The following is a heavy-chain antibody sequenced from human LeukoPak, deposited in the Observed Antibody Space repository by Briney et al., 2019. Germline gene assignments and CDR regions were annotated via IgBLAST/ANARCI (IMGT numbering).Heavy chain of an antibody. CDR1: GYSISSGYY. D-gene: IGHD2-15*01. CDR2: IYHSGST. Sequence: SETLSLTCAVSGYSISSGYYWGWIRQPPGKGLEWIGSIYHSGSTYYNPSLKSRVTISVDTSKNQFSLKLSSVTAADTAVYYCARQAAYDAFDIGGQGTMVTVSS. J-gene: IGHJ3*02. CDR3: ARQAAYDAFDI. V-gene: IGHV4-38-2*01.